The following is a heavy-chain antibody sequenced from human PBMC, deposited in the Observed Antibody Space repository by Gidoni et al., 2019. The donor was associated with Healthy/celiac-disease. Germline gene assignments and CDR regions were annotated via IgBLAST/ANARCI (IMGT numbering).Heavy chain of an antibody. J-gene: IGHJ2*01. V-gene: IGHV4-34*01. D-gene: IGHD3-22*01. CDR3: ARGWGYSYGSSGVAEL. CDR2: IIHTGHT. Sequence: GLEWIGEIIHTGHTNYNPSLKSRVTISADTSKNQFSLNLKSMTAADTAVYYCARGWGYSYGSSGVAELWGPGTLVTVSS.